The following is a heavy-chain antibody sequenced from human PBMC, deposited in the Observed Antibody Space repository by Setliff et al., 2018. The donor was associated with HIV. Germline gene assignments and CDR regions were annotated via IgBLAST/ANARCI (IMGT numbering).Heavy chain of an antibody. CDR1: DGSFSSDY. Sequence: SETLSLTCTVSDGSFSSDYWSWIRQPAGKGLEWIGRMYTSGSTNYNPSLKSRVTISVETSKRQFSLKLSSVTAADTAVYYCAREERKAPAGSGYYYYGMDIWGQGTMVTVSS. CDR2: MYTSGST. J-gene: IGHJ6*02. CDR3: AREERKAPAGSGYYYYGMDI. V-gene: IGHV4-4*07. D-gene: IGHD6-13*01.